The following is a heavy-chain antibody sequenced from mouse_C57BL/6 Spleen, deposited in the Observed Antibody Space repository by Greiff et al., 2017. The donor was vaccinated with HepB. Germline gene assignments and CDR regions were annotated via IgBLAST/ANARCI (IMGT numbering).Heavy chain of an antibody. CDR3: ARGDYYGSSYAMDY. V-gene: IGHV5-4*03. Sequence: EVMLVESGGGLVKPGGSLKLSCAASGFTFSSYAMSWVRQTPEKRLEWVATISDGGSYTYYPDNVKGRFTISRDNAKNNLYLQMSHLKSEDTAMYYCARGDYYGSSYAMDYWGQGTSVTVSS. CDR1: GFTFSSYA. CDR2: ISDGGSYT. J-gene: IGHJ4*01. D-gene: IGHD1-1*01.